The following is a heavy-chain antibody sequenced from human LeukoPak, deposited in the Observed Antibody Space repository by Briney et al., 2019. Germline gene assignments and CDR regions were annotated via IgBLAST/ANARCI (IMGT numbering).Heavy chain of an antibody. CDR2: IRSSSSTI. CDR1: GFPFSSYS. Sequence: PGGSLRLSCAATGFPFSSYSMNWVRQAPGKGLEWVSYIRSSSSTIYYADSVKGRFTISRDNTKDSLYLQMNSLRAEDTAIYYCARGPQFSGPGWFDPWGQGTLVTVSS. CDR3: ARGPQFSGPGWFDP. J-gene: IGHJ5*02. D-gene: IGHD3-10*01. V-gene: IGHV3-48*01.